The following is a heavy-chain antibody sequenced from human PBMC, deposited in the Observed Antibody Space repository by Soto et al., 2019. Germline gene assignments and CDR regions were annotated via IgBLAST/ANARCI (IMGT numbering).Heavy chain of an antibody. CDR2: IYYSGST. CDR3: ARGGLLPRYFDY. Sequence: SETLSLTCTVSGGSISSYYWSWIRQPPGKGLEWIGYIYYSGSTNYNPSLKSRVTISVDTSKNQFSLKLSSVTAADTAVYYCARGGLLPRYFDYWGQGTLVTVSS. CDR1: GGSISSYY. J-gene: IGHJ4*02. D-gene: IGHD3-10*01. V-gene: IGHV4-59*01.